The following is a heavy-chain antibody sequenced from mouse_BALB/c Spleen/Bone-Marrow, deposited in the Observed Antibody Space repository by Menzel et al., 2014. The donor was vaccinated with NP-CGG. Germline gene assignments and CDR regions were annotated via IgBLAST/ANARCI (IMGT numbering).Heavy chain of an antibody. J-gene: IGHJ4*01. CDR2: IHPYNDGT. D-gene: IGHD2-14*01. Sequence: EVKLMESGPDLVKPGASVKMSCKASGYTFTSYVIHWVKQKPGQGLEWIGYIHPYNDGTRYNEKFKGKATLTSDKSSSTAYMELSSLTSEDSAVYYCARSRNYRYDEGYAMDCWGQGTSVTVSS. V-gene: IGHV1-14*01. CDR1: GYTFTSYV. CDR3: ARSRNYRYDEGYAMDC.